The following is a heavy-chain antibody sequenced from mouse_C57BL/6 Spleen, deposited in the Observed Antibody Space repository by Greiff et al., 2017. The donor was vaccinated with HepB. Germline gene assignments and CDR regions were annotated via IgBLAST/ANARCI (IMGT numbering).Heavy chain of an antibody. Sequence: EVKLVESGGGLVKPGGSLKLSCAASGFTFSSYAMSWVRQTPEKRLEWVATISDGGSYTYYPDNVKGRFTSSRDNAKNNLYLQMSHLKSEDTAMYYCARHYGSSYVFFDVWGTGTTVTVSS. CDR2: ISDGGSYT. CDR3: ARHYGSSYVFFDV. J-gene: IGHJ1*03. V-gene: IGHV5-4*03. CDR1: GFTFSSYA. D-gene: IGHD1-1*01.